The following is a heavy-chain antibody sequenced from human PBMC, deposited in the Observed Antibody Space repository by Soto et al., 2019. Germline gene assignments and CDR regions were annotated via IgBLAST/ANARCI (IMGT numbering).Heavy chain of an antibody. D-gene: IGHD5-18*01. CDR2: ISAYNGNT. J-gene: IGHJ4*02. Sequence: ASVKVSCKASGYTFTSYGISWVRQAPGQGLEWMGWISAYNGNTKYAQKLQGRVTMTTDTSTSTAYMELRSLRSDDSAVYYCARDLSYGLCDYWGQGTLVTVSS. CDR3: ARDLSYGLCDY. CDR1: GYTFTSYG. V-gene: IGHV1-18*01.